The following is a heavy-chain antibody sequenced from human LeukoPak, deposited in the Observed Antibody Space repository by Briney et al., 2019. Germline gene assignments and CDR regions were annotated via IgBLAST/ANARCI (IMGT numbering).Heavy chain of an antibody. V-gene: IGHV4-34*01. CDR2: VNHSGST. CDR3: ARAKIAARPPRGWFDP. J-gene: IGHJ5*02. CDR1: GGSFSGYY. Sequence: SETLSLTCAVYGGSFSGYYWSWIRQPPGKGLEWIGEVNHSGSTNYNPSLKSRVTISVETSKNQFSLKLSPVTAAYTAVYYCARAKIAARPPRGWFDPWGQGTLVTVSS. D-gene: IGHD6-25*01.